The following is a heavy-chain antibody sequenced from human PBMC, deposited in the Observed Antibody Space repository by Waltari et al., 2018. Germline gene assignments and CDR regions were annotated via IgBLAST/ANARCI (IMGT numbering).Heavy chain of an antibody. CDR2: IYYPGST. CDR1: GASIASSNYY. D-gene: IGHD3-3*01. Sequence: QLQLQESGPGLVKPSETLSLTCSVSGASIASSNYYWGWVRQPPGKGLEWIGSIYYPGSTYYNPSLKSRVAFSVDTSRNQFSRKLTSVTAADTAIYYCSRTYYNFRSGQRRDTFHIWGPGTMVPVSS. J-gene: IGHJ3*02. CDR3: SRTYYNFRSGQRRDTFHI. V-gene: IGHV4-39*01.